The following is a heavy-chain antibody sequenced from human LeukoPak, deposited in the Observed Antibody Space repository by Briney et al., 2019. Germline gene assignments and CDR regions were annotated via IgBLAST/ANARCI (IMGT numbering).Heavy chain of an antibody. V-gene: IGHV4-39*01. J-gene: IGHJ4*02. CDR1: GGSLSSSSYY. CDR2: IYYSGST. Sequence: PSETLPLTCTVSGGSLSSSSYYWGWIRQPPGKGLEWIGSIYYSGSTYYNPSLKSRVTISVDTSKNQFSLKLSSVTAADTAVYYCARHFDYWGQGTLVTVSS. CDR3: ARHFDY.